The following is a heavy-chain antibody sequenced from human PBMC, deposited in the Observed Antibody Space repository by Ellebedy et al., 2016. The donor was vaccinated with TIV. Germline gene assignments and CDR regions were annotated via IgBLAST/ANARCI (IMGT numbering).Heavy chain of an antibody. CDR3: ARQTGNYGGYRSPGPYYYWVDP. D-gene: IGHD4-23*01. CDR2: IYPTGSA. J-gene: IGHJ5*02. Sequence: SETLSLXXAVSGASIRSGGDSWNWVRQAPGKGLEWIAYIYPTGSAFCNPSLRSRVVISLDKSTNNFSLKLQSVTAADTAVYYCARQTGNYGGYRSPGPYYYWVDPWGQGLLVTVSS. V-gene: IGHV4-30-2*01. CDR1: GASIRSGGDS.